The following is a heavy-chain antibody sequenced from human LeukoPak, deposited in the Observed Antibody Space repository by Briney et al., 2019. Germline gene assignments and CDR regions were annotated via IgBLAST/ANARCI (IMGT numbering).Heavy chain of an antibody. CDR3: ATKRGYSYGSPH. J-gene: IGHJ4*02. CDR2: IIPILGTA. D-gene: IGHD5-18*01. CDR1: GGTFSSYA. Sequence: SVKVSFKASGGTFSSYAISWVRQAPGQGLEWMGGIIPILGTANYAQKFQGRVTITADESTSTAYMELSSLRSEDTAVYYCATKRGYSYGSPHWGQGTLVTVSS. V-gene: IGHV1-69*13.